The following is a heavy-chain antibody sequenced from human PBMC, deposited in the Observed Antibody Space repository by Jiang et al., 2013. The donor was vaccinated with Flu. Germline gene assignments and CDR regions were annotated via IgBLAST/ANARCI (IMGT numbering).Heavy chain of an antibody. J-gene: IGHJ4*02. V-gene: IGHV3-7*01. Sequence: GSVRGRFTISRDNAKNSLYLRMNSLRAEDTAVYYCAREGTHSGSGSYLHYWGQGTLVTVSS. D-gene: IGHD3-10*01. CDR3: AREGTHSGSGSYLHY.